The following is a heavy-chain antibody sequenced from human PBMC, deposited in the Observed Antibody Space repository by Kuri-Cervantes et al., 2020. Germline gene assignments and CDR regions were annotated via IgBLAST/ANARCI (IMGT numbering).Heavy chain of an antibody. CDR1: GASIDDDIYY. CDR2: VSSSGST. Sequence: ESLKISCTVSGASIDDDIYYWGWVRQPPGKGLEWVGCVSSSGSTYYNPSLKSRVTISVDTSKNQFSLKLSSVTAADTAVYYCAKGGLRELPILDYWGQGTLVTVSS. J-gene: IGHJ4*02. D-gene: IGHD1-26*01. V-gene: IGHV4-39*01. CDR3: AKGGLRELPILDY.